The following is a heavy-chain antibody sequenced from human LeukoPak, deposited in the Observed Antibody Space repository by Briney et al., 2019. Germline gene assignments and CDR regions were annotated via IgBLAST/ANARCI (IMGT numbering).Heavy chain of an antibody. CDR3: ARVISSSWYHHDH. CDR1: GYTFTTDG. J-gene: IGHJ4*02. CDR2: ISTYNANI. Sequence: GASVKVSCKTSGYTFTTDGISWVRQAPGQGLECMGWISTYNANINYAQKFQGRVAMTTDTSTSTAYMELRSLRFDDTAFYYCARVISSSWYHHDHWGQGTLVTVSS. V-gene: IGHV1-18*01. D-gene: IGHD6-13*01.